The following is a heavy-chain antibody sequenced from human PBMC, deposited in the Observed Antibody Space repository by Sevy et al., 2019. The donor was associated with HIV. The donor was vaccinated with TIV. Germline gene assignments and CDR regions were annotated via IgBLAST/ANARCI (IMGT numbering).Heavy chain of an antibody. Sequence: ASVKVSCKASGDSLNVYKIHWVRQAPGQSLEWMGWINTGTGDTRFSQNFQGRVTLTRDTSASTAYMELSSLRSEDTAIYYCARNEDIWGQGTMVTVSS. CDR1: GDSLNVYK. CDR3: ARNEDI. J-gene: IGHJ3*02. V-gene: IGHV1-3*04. CDR2: INTGTGDT.